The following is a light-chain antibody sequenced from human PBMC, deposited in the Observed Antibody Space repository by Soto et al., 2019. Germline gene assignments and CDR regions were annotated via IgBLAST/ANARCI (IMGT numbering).Light chain of an antibody. V-gene: IGKV1-9*01. Sequence: DIQLTQSPSFLSASVGDRVTITCRASQGIKSYLAWYQQKPGKAPKLLIFAASTLQSGVPSRFSGSGSEPDVSLTISSAHPDDFATYHCQELDNLPRGFTFGPGTKVAIK. J-gene: IGKJ3*01. CDR1: QGIKSY. CDR2: AAS. CDR3: QELDNLPRGFT.